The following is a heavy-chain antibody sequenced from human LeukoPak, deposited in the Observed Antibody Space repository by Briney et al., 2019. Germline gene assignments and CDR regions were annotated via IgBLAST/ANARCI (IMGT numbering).Heavy chain of an antibody. CDR2: ISGSGGAR. Sequence: GGSLRLSCAASGFTFSSYAMGWVRQAPGRGLEWVSAISGSGGARYYADSVKGRFTISRDNSKNTLYLQMNSLRAEDTAVYYCAKGEVVGLYYFDYWGQGTLVTVSS. CDR1: GFTFSSYA. J-gene: IGHJ4*02. D-gene: IGHD1-26*01. V-gene: IGHV3-23*01. CDR3: AKGEVVGLYYFDY.